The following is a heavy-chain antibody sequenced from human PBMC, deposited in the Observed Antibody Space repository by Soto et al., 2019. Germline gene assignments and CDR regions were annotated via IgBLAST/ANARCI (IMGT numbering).Heavy chain of an antibody. CDR2: IIPIFGTA. J-gene: IGHJ6*02. Sequence: QVQLVQSGAEVKKPGSSVKVSCKASGGTFSSYAISWLRQAPGQGLEWMGGIIPIFGTANYAQKFQGRVTITADESTSTAYMELSSLRSEDTAVYYCAREDGYCSSTSCYTNYYYGMDVWGQGTTVTVSS. CDR3: AREDGYCSSTSCYTNYYYGMDV. D-gene: IGHD2-2*02. V-gene: IGHV1-69*01. CDR1: GGTFSSYA.